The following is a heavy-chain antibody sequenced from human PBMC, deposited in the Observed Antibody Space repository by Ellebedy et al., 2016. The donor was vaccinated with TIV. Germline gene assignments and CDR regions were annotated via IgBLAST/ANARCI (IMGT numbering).Heavy chain of an antibody. V-gene: IGHV3-30*03. CDR3: LTCGQSYCR. CDR1: GFTFSHYG. J-gene: IGHJ4*02. D-gene: IGHD3-10*01. Sequence: GESLKISCPASGFTFSHYGMHWVRRDPGKGLEWMAVVSYEGSVQYYRDYVKGRFTISRDNAKHSLYLQMNSLRVDDTAVYYCLTCGQSYCRWGQGSLVSISS. CDR2: VSYEGSVQ.